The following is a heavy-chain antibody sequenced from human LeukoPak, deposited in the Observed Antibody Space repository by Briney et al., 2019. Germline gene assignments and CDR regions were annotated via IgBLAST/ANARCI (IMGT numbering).Heavy chain of an antibody. CDR1: GFTFSGSA. CDR2: IRYDGSNK. V-gene: IGHV3-30*02. CDR3: AKAASGSHLGYFDY. J-gene: IGHJ4*02. Sequence: GGSLRLSCAASGFTFSGSAMHWVRQAPGKGLEWVAFIRYDGSNKYYADSVKGRFTISRDNSKNTLYLQMNSLRAEDTAVYYCAKAASGSHLGYFDYRGQGTLVTVSS. D-gene: IGHD1-26*01.